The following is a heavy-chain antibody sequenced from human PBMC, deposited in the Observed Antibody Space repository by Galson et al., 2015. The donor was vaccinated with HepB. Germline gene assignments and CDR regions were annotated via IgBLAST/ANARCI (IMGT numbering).Heavy chain of an antibody. CDR1: GGTFSSSV. D-gene: IGHD3-22*01. J-gene: IGHJ6*02. V-gene: IGHV1-69*06. CDR2: IIPMFDTA. Sequence: SVKVSCKASGGTFSSSVISWVRQAPGQGLEWMGGIIPMFDTANYARGFQGRVTITADKSTSTVHMDLSSLRSDDTAVYYCAATYYPDSSGHPPLFDYYYYGMDVWGQGTTVTVSS. CDR3: AATYYPDSSGHPPLFDYYYYGMDV.